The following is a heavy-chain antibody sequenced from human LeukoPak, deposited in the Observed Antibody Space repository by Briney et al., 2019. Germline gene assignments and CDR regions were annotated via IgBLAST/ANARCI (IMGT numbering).Heavy chain of an antibody. CDR3: ATLRSQYYYDSSGYFDY. V-gene: IGHV3-66*01. CDR2: IYSGGST. D-gene: IGHD3-22*01. J-gene: IGHJ4*02. Sequence: GGSLRLSCAASGFTVSSNYMSWVRQAPGKGLEWVSVIYSGGSTYYVDSVKGRFTISRDNSKNTLYLQMNSLRAEDTAVYYCATLRSQYYYDSSGYFDYWGQGALVTVSS. CDR1: GFTVSSNY.